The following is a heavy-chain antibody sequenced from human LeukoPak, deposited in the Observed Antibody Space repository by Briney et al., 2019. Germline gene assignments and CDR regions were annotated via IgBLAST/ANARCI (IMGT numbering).Heavy chain of an antibody. V-gene: IGHV3-23*01. CDR1: GFTFSGYA. CDR2: ISGAGST. J-gene: IGHJ4*02. D-gene: IGHD3-9*01. CDR3: ASLAYYDILPFDY. Sequence: GGSLRLSCAASGFTFSGYAMSWVRQAPGKGLEWVSSISGAGSTYYADSVKGRFTISRDNAKNSLYLQMNSLRAEDTAVYYCASLAYYDILPFDYWGQGTLVTVSS.